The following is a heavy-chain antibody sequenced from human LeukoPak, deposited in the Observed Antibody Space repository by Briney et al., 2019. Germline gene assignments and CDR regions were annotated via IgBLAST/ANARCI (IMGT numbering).Heavy chain of an antibody. J-gene: IGHJ4*02. CDR1: GYTFTIYY. CDR2: INPSGGST. V-gene: IGHV1-46*01. Sequence: ASVKVSCKASGYTFTIYYMHWVRQPPGQGLEWMGIINPSGGSTSYAQKFQGRVTMTRDTSTSTVYMELSSLRSEDTAVYYCARGDSSGIGPELDWGQGTLVTVSS. D-gene: IGHD6-19*01. CDR3: ARGDSSGIGPELD.